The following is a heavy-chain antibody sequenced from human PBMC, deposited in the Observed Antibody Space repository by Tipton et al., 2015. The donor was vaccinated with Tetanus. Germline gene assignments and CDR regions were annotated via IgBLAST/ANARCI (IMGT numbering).Heavy chain of an antibody. D-gene: IGHD3-3*01. CDR3: ARDRAPYDFWSGPDYYYGMDV. CDR1: GFTFSSYS. CDR2: ISSSSYI. J-gene: IGHJ6*02. V-gene: IGHV3-21*01. Sequence: QLVQSGGGVVQPGRSLRLSCAASGFTFSSYSMNWVRQAPGKGLEWVSSISSSSYIYYADSVKGRFTISRDNAKNSLYLQMNSLRAEDTAVYYCARDRAPYDFWSGPDYYYGMDVWGQGTTVTVSS.